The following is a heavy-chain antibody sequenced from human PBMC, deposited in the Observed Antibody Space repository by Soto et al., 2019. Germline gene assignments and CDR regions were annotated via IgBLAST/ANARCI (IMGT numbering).Heavy chain of an antibody. CDR3: ASASYDSSSRGGFFEF. V-gene: IGHV4-59*01. CDR2: IYYSGST. Sequence: SETLSLTCTVSGGSISSYYWSWIRQPPGKGLEWIGYIYYSGSTNYNPSLKSRVTISVDTSKNQFSLKLSSVTAADTVVYYCASASYDSSSRGGFFEFWGPGTLVPVSS. D-gene: IGHD3-22*01. CDR1: GGSISSYY. J-gene: IGHJ4*02.